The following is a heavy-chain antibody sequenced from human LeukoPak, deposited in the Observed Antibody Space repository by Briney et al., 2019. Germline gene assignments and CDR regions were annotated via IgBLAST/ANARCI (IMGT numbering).Heavy chain of an antibody. V-gene: IGHV3-66*01. Sequence: PGGSLRLSCAASGFTVSSNYMSWVRQAPGKGLEWVSVIYSGGSTYYADSVKGRFTISRDNSKNTLYLQMNSLRAEDTAVYYCAREGRELYDFWSGYHYYFDYWGQGTLVTVSS. CDR1: GFTVSSNY. J-gene: IGHJ4*02. CDR2: IYSGGST. CDR3: AREGRELYDFWSGYHYYFDY. D-gene: IGHD3-3*01.